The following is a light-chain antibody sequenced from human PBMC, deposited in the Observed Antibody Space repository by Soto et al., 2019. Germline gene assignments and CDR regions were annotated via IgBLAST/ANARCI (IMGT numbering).Light chain of an antibody. Sequence: IPMTQSPSTLSASVGDRVAITCRASQSMGSWLAWYQKKPGKAPRFLNYKASTLQTGVPSRFSGSGSWTEFTLTISSLQPDDFATYYCQQYNDYSWTFGQGTKVEIK. J-gene: IGKJ1*01. CDR2: KAS. CDR1: QSMGSW. V-gene: IGKV1-5*03. CDR3: QQYNDYSWT.